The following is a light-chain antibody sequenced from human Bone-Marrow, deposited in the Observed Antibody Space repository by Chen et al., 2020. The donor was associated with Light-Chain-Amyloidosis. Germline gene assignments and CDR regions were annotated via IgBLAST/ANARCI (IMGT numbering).Light chain of an antibody. J-gene: IGLJ3*02. CDR3: QVWDRSSDRPV. CDR2: DDS. V-gene: IGLV3-21*02. Sequence: SYVLTQPSSVSVAPGQTATIACGGNNIGSTSVHWYQQTPGKAPLLVVYDDSDRPSGIPERLSGSTSGNPATLTISWVEPGDEADYYCQVWDRSSDRPVFGGGTKLTVL. CDR1: NIGSTS.